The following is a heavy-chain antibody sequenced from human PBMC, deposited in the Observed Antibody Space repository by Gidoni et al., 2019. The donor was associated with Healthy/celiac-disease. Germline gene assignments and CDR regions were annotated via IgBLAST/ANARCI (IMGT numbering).Heavy chain of an antibody. D-gene: IGHD4-17*01. Sequence: QVTLRESGPALVQPTQTLTLTCTFSGFSLSTSGMCVSWIRQPPGKALEWLALIDWDDDKYYSTSLKTRLTISKDTSKNQVVLTMTNMDPVDTATYYCARIRGPTTVTTRGLDAFDIWGQGTMVTVSS. CDR1: GFSLSTSGMC. V-gene: IGHV2-70*01. CDR2: IDWDDDK. J-gene: IGHJ3*02. CDR3: ARIRGPTTVTTRGLDAFDI.